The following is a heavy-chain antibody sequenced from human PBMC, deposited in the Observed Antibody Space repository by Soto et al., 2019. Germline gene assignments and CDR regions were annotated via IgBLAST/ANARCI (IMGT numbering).Heavy chain of an antibody. CDR1: GGSISSGDYY. J-gene: IGHJ4*02. CDR2: IYYSGST. V-gene: IGHV4-30-4*01. D-gene: IGHD3-22*01. Sequence: QVQLQESGPGLVKPSQTLSLTCTVSGGSISSGDYYWSWIRQPPGKGLEWIGYIYYSGSTYYNPSLKSRVTISVDTSKNQFSLNLSSVTAADTAVYYCARVITDYYDSSGYQGFDYWGQGTLVTVSS. CDR3: ARVITDYYDSSGYQGFDY.